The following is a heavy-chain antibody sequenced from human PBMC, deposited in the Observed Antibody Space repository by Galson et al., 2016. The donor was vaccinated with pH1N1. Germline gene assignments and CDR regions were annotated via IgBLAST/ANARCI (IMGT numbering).Heavy chain of an antibody. CDR2: MNPNSGNT. Sequence: SVKVSCKASGYTFASYDINWVRQATGQGLEWMGWMNPNSGNTGYAQKFQGRVTMTRNTSISTAYMELSSLRSEDTAVYYCARSGGYGENFDYWGQGTLVTVSS. J-gene: IGHJ4*02. D-gene: IGHD4-17*01. CDR1: GYTFASYD. V-gene: IGHV1-8*01. CDR3: ARSGGYGENFDY.